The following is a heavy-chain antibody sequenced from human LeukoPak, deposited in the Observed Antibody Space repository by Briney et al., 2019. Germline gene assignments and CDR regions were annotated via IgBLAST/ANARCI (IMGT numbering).Heavy chain of an antibody. CDR1: GFTFSDYW. CDR3: ARIYGDYVCDY. CDR2: IKYDGDEE. V-gene: IGHV3-7*01. Sequence: GGSLRLSCAASGFTFSDYWMSWMRQAPGKGLEWVANIKYDGDEEYYVDSVKGRFTISRDNAKSSLYLQLNSLRVEDTAVYYCARIYGDYVCDYWGQGTLVTVSS. J-gene: IGHJ4*02. D-gene: IGHD4-17*01.